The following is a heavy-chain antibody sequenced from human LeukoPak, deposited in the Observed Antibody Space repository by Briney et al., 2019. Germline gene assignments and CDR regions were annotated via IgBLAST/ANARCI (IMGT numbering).Heavy chain of an antibody. V-gene: IGHV4-34*01. D-gene: IGHD3-10*01. Sequence: PSETLSLTCAVSGGSFSGYYWTWIRQPPGKGLEWIGEINHSGSANYNPSPMSRVTISLDTSKNHFSLNLSSVTAADTAVYYCARVRVRGAKYFQHWGQGTLVTVSS. CDR3: ARVRVRGAKYFQH. CDR2: INHSGSA. CDR1: GGSFSGYY. J-gene: IGHJ1*01.